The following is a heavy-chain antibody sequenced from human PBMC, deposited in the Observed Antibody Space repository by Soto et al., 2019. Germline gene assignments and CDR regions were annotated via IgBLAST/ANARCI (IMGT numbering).Heavy chain of an antibody. CDR1: GFTFSSYD. Sequence: GGSLRLSCAASGFTFSSYDMHWVRQAPGKGLEWVAVISYDGNNKYYADSVKGRFTIFRDNSKNTLYLQMNSLRAEDTAVYYCASRFFDSWGQGTLVTVSS. J-gene: IGHJ4*02. D-gene: IGHD3-16*01. V-gene: IGHV3-30*03. CDR2: ISYDGNNK. CDR3: ASRFFDS.